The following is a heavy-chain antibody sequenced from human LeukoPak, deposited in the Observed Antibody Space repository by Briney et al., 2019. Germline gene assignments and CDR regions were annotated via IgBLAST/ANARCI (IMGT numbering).Heavy chain of an antibody. D-gene: IGHD1-26*01. CDR2: INPSGGST. V-gene: IGHV1-46*01. CDR3: ATESYSGGYLYAFDI. J-gene: IGHJ3*02. Sequence: ASVKVSCKASGYTFTSYYMHWVRQAPGQGLEWMGIINPSGGSTIYAQKFQGRVTMTEDTSTDTAYMELSSLRSEDTAVYYCATESYSGGYLYAFDIWGQGTMVTVSS. CDR1: GYTFTSYY.